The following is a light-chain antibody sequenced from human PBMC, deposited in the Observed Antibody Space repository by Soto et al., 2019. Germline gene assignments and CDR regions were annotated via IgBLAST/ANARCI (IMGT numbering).Light chain of an antibody. V-gene: IGLV4-69*02. Sequence: QLVLTQSPSASASLGASVKLTCTLSSGHSSYAIAWHQQQPEKGPRYLMKFNSDGSHSKGDGIPDRFSGSSSGAERYLTISSLQSEDEADYYCQTWGTGSPYVFGTGTKLTVL. CDR2: FNSDGSH. CDR3: QTWGTGSPYV. J-gene: IGLJ1*01. CDR1: SGHSSYA.